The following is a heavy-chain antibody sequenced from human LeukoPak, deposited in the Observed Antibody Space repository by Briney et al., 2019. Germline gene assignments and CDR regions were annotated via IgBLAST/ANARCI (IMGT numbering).Heavy chain of an antibody. V-gene: IGHV4-59*08. J-gene: IGHJ3*02. CDR1: GGSISSFY. CDR2: IYYSGST. D-gene: IGHD2-21*02. CDR3: ARNRYCGGDCYYAFDI. Sequence: SETLSLTCTVSGGSISSFYWSWIRQPPGKGLEWIGYIYYSGSTNYNPSLKSRVTISVDTSKNQFSLKLSSVTAADTAVYYCARNRYCGGDCYYAFDIWGQGTMVTVSS.